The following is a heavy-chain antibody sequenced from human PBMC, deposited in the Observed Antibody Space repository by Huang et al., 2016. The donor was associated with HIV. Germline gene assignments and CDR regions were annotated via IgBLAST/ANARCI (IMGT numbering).Heavy chain of an antibody. CDR2: MRSKASCGTT. J-gene: IGHJ4*02. D-gene: IGHD3-3*01. CDR3: TRENYDFWSGYYKYYFDY. Sequence: EVQLVESGGGLVKPGRSLRLSCTASGFTFGDYAMSWVRQARGEGLEWVVFMRSKASCGTTEYAASVKVRVTISRDDSKSIAYLQMNSLKIEDTAVYYCTRENYDFWSGYYKYYFDYWGQGTLVTVSS. V-gene: IGHV3-49*04. CDR1: GFTFGDYA.